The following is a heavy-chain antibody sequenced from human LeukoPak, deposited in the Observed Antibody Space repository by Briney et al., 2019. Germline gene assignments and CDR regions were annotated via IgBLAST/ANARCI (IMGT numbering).Heavy chain of an antibody. V-gene: IGHV1-8*03. Sequence: GASVKVSCKASGYTFTSYDINWVRQATGQGLEWMGWMNPNSGNTGYAQKFRGRVTITRNTSISTAYMELSSLRSEDTAVYYCARAPRRAFNWFDPWGQGTLVTVSS. CDR2: MNPNSGNT. J-gene: IGHJ5*02. CDR3: ARAPRRAFNWFDP. CDR1: GYTFTSYD.